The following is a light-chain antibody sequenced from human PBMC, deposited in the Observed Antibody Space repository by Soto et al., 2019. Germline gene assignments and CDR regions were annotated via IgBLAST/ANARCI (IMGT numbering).Light chain of an antibody. CDR1: SSDIGAYSY. J-gene: IGLJ2*01. V-gene: IGLV2-23*01. Sequence: QSALTQPASVSGSPGQSITISCTGTSSDIGAYSYVSWYQQHPDKAPKLMIYEGSLRPSGISYRFSASKSGNTASLTISGLQAEDEADYHCCSYAGSDTWVFGGGTQLTVL. CDR2: EGS. CDR3: CSYAGSDTWV.